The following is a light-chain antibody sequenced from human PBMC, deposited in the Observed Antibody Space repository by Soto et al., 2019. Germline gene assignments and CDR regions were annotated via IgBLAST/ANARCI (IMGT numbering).Light chain of an antibody. Sequence: QSALTQPPSASGSPGQSVTISCTGTSSDVGGYNFVSWYQQYPGKAPKLIISEVSKRPSGVPDRFSGSKSGNTASLTVSGLQAEDEADYHCSSYAGSKLVFGGGTKLTVL. CDR3: SSYAGSKLV. J-gene: IGLJ2*01. V-gene: IGLV2-8*01. CDR2: EVS. CDR1: SSDVGGYNF.